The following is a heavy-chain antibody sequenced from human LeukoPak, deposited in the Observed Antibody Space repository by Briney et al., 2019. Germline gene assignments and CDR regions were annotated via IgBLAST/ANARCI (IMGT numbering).Heavy chain of an antibody. Sequence: SETLSLTCTVYGGSISSSSYYWGWIRQPPGKGLEWIGTIYYSGSTHYNPSLNSRVTISLDTSKNQFSLKVSSMTAADTAVYYCARPYYYDSRIDPWGQGTRVIVSA. CDR2: IYYSGST. V-gene: IGHV4-39*07. J-gene: IGHJ5*02. CDR1: GGSISSSSYY. D-gene: IGHD3-22*01. CDR3: ARPYYYDSRIDP.